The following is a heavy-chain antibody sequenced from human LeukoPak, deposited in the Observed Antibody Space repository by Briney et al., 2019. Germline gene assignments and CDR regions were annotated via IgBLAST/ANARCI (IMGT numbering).Heavy chain of an antibody. V-gene: IGHV1-8*01. CDR3: ARGYYYDSGGHYYYFDY. J-gene: IGHJ4*02. Sequence: GASVKVSCKASGYTFTSYDINWVRQATGQGLEWMGWMNPNSGDTGYAQKFQGRVTMTRNTSISTAYMELSRLRSEDTAVYYCARGYYYDSGGHYYYFDYWGQGTLVTVSS. CDR2: MNPNSGDT. D-gene: IGHD3-22*01. CDR1: GYTFTSYD.